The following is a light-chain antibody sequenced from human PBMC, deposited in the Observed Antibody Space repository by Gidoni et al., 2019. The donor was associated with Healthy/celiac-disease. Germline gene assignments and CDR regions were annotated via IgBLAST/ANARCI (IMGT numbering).Light chain of an antibody. CDR3: QQYGSSQT. V-gene: IGKV3-20*01. CDR1: QSVSSSY. CDR2: GAS. J-gene: IGKJ1*01. Sequence: EIVLTQSPGTLSLSPGERATLSCRASQSVSSSYLAWYQQKPGQAPRLPIYGASSRATGIPEKFSGSGSGTDFTLTISRLEPEDFAVYYCQQYGSSQTFGQGTKVEIK.